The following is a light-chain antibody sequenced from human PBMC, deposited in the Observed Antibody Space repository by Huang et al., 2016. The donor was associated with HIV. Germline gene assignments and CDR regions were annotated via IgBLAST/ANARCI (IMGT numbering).Light chain of an antibody. J-gene: IGKJ3*01. V-gene: IGKV4-1*01. CDR3: QQYYTTPRT. CDR1: QSLLSASNSQNY. CDR2: WAS. Sequence: IVMTQSPDSLAVSLGERATIKCKSSQSLLSASNSQNYLAWYQQKVGNPPKLLIYWASTRAPGVPARFSGSGSGPDFSLTIADLQAEDVAIYYCQQYYTTPRTFGPGTKVEIK.